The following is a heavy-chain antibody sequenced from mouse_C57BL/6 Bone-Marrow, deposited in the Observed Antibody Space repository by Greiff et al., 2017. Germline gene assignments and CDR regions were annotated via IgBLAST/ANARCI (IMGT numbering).Heavy chain of an antibody. D-gene: IGHD2-12*01. CDR3: AREGYSYYYYAMDY. CDR1: GYTFTSYW. CDR2: IDPSDSYT. Sequence: VQLQQSGAELVMPGASVKLSCKASGYTFTSYWMHWVKQRPGQGLEWIGEIDPSDSYTNYNQKFKGKSTLTVDKSSSTAYMQLSSLTSEDSAVYYCAREGYSYYYYAMDYWGQGTSVTVSS. V-gene: IGHV1-69*01. J-gene: IGHJ4*01.